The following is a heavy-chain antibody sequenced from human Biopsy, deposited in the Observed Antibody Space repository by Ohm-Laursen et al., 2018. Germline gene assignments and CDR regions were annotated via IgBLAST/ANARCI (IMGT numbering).Heavy chain of an antibody. Sequence: GTLSLTCGVSGGPLRGYYWTWIRQSPGKGLEWIGDINHSSIIKYNPSLKSRLTISADTSKNHFSLNLTSVTAADTAVYYCARDEGLLRAFDIWGQGTLGTVSS. D-gene: IGHD1-26*01. CDR3: ARDEGLLRAFDI. V-gene: IGHV4-34*01. CDR2: INHSSII. CDR1: GGPLRGYY. J-gene: IGHJ3*02.